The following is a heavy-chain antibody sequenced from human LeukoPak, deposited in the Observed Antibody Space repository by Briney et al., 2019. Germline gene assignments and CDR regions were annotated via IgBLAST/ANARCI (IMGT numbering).Heavy chain of an antibody. Sequence: ASVKVSCKASGYTFTGYYMHWVRQAPGQGLEWMGWINPNSGGTNYAQKFQGRDTMTRDTSISTAYMELSRLRSDDTAVYYCARMTYSSGYYWDYWGQGTLVTVSS. V-gene: IGHV1-2*02. CDR1: GYTFTGYY. CDR3: ARMTYSSGYYWDY. J-gene: IGHJ4*02. D-gene: IGHD3-22*01. CDR2: INPNSGGT.